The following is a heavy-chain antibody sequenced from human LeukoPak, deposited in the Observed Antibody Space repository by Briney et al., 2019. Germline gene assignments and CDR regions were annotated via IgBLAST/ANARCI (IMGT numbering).Heavy chain of an antibody. Sequence: GGSLRLSCAASGFTFSSYWMSWVRQAPGKGLEWVANIKKDGSEKYYVDSVKGRFTISRDNAKTSLYLQMNSLRAEDTAVYYCARVDYGSGSYGYYYYYYMDVWGKGTTVTISS. CDR1: GFTFSSYW. CDR3: ARVDYGSGSYGYYYYYYMDV. CDR2: IKKDGSEK. J-gene: IGHJ6*03. V-gene: IGHV3-7*01. D-gene: IGHD3-10*01.